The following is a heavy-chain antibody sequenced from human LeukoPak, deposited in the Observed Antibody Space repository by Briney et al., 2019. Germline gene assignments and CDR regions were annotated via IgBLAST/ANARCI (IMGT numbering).Heavy chain of an antibody. D-gene: IGHD6-19*01. CDR2: IYSGGST. J-gene: IGHJ6*02. CDR1: GFTVSSNY. Sequence: GGSLRLSCAASGFTVSSNYMSWVRQAPGKGLEWVSVIYSGGSTYYADSVKGRFTISRDNSKNTLYLQMNSLRAEDTAVYYCATERIAVAGAYYYGMDVWGQGTTVTVSS. CDR3: ATERIAVAGAYYYGMDV. V-gene: IGHV3-66*01.